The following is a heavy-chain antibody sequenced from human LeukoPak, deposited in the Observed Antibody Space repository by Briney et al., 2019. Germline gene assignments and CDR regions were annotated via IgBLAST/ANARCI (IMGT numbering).Heavy chain of an antibody. Sequence: PSETLSLTCTVSGGSISSYYWSWIRQPPGKGLEWIGYIYYSGSTNYNPSLKSRVTISVDTSKNQFSLKLSSVTAADTAVYYRARGGETVEMATFWFDPWGQGTLVTVSS. D-gene: IGHD5-24*01. CDR2: IYYSGST. J-gene: IGHJ5*02. CDR3: ARGGETVEMATFWFDP. CDR1: GGSISSYY. V-gene: IGHV4-59*01.